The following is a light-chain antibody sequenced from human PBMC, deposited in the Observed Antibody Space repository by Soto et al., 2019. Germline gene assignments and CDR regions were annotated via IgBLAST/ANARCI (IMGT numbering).Light chain of an antibody. J-gene: IGLJ3*02. Sequence: QSALTQPASVSGSPGQSITISCTGTSSDVGGYKFVSWYQQHPGKAPKLMIYEVSNRPSGASNRFSGSKSGNTASLTISGLQAEDEADYYCSSYTTSSTRVFGGGTKLTVL. V-gene: IGLV2-14*01. CDR3: SSYTTSSTRV. CDR2: EVS. CDR1: SSDVGGYKF.